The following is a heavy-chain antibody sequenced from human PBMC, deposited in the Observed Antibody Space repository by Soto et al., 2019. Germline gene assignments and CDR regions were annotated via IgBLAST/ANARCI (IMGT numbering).Heavy chain of an antibody. CDR3: ARERTFGDNKHNYMDV. J-gene: IGHJ6*03. CDR1: EFTFSRHG. CDR2: IWSDGSNE. Sequence: QVQLVESGGGVVQPGRSLRLSCAASEFTFSRHGMHWVRQAPGKGLQWVEVIWSDGSNEVYADSVKGRFIISRDNSKNILYLQMNSLRAEDTAVYYWARERTFGDNKHNYMDVWGTGITVTVSS. D-gene: IGHD3-10*01. V-gene: IGHV3-33*01.